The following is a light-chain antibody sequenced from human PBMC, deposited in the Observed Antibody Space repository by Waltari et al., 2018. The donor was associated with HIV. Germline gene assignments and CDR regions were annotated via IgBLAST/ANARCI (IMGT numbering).Light chain of an antibody. CDR3: ATWDDNLSGWV. CDR1: SSNIGSNT. Sequence: QSVLTQPPSASGTPGQRVTISCSGASSNIGSNTVNWYQQLPGTAPQLLIYSNNQRPSGVPDRFSGSKSGTSASLAISGLQSEDEADYYCATWDDNLSGWVFGGGTKLTVL. V-gene: IGLV1-44*01. CDR2: SNN. J-gene: IGLJ3*02.